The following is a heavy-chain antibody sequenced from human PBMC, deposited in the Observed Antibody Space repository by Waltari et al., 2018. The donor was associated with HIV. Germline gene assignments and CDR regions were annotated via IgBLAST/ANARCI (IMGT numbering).Heavy chain of an antibody. CDR3: ARVESMLRVVHFDY. Sequence: QIQLVESGGEMKKTGASVKVSCKASGYSFRSYSISWVRQAPGQGLEWMGWISAYNYNTKYAENFQGRVTMTTDTATSTAYMELRNLRSDDTAMYYCARVESMLRVVHFDYWGQGTLVTVSS. J-gene: IGHJ4*02. CDR2: ISAYNYNT. CDR1: GYSFRSYS. D-gene: IGHD3-16*01. V-gene: IGHV1-18*04.